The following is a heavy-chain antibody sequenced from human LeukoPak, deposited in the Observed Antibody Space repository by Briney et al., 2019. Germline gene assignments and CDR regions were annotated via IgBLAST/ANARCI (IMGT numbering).Heavy chain of an antibody. Sequence: SETLSLTGTVSGGSISSYYWSWIRQPPGKGLEWIGYIYYSGSTNYNPSLKSRVTISVDTSKNQFSLKLSSVTAADTAVYYCARGAYDILTGGVNYYYYGMDVWGQGTTVTVSS. CDR2: IYYSGST. CDR1: GGSISSYY. V-gene: IGHV4-59*01. D-gene: IGHD3-9*01. J-gene: IGHJ6*02. CDR3: ARGAYDILTGGVNYYYYGMDV.